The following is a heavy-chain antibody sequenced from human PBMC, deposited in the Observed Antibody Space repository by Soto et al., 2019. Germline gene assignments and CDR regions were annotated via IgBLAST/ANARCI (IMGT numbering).Heavy chain of an antibody. V-gene: IGHV3-48*02. CDR3: ARGGSDRPGY. Sequence: EVQLVESGGGLVQPGGSLRLSCVAFEFTFKNYGMNWVRQAPGKGLEWVSYISSSSSSIDYANSVKGRFTISRDNAKSSLYLQMNSRRDEDTAVYYCARGGSDRPGYWGQGTLVTVSS. D-gene: IGHD6-25*01. CDR2: ISSSSSSI. J-gene: IGHJ4*02. CDR1: EFTFKNYG.